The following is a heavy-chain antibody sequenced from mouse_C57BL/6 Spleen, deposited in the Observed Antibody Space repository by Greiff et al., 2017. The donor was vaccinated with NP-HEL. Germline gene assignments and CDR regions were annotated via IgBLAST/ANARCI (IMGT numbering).Heavy chain of an antibody. J-gene: IGHJ4*01. Sequence: QVQLQQPGAELVKPGASVKLSCKASGYTFTSYWMHWVKQRPGRGLEWIGRIDPNSGGTKYNEKFKSKATLTVDKPSSTADMQLSSLTSEDSAVYYSARPYSSGYPPYATDYWGQGTSVTVAS. D-gene: IGHD3-2*02. CDR3: ARPYSSGYPPYATDY. CDR2: IDPNSGGT. V-gene: IGHV1-72*01. CDR1: GYTFTSYW.